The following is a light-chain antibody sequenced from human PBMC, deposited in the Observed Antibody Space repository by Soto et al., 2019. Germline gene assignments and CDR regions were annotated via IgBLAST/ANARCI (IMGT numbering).Light chain of an antibody. CDR1: SSDVGGYNY. V-gene: IGLV2-14*01. Sequence: QSALTQPASVSGSRGQSITISCTGTSSDVGGYNYVSWYQQHPGKAPKLMIYDVSNRPSGVSNRFSGSKSGNTASLTISGLQAEDEADYYCSSYTSSSTLVVFGGETKLTVL. CDR3: SSYTSSSTLVV. CDR2: DVS. J-gene: IGLJ2*01.